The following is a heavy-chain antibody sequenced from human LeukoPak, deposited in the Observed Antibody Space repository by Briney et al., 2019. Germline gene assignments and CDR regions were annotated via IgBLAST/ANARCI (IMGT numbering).Heavy chain of an antibody. J-gene: IGHJ4*02. Sequence: SETLSLTCTVSGDSISSYSWSWIRQPPGKGLEWIGYTYYSGNTNYNPSLKSRVTISVDTSKNQFSLKVSSVTAADTAVYYCARVFHDSSGYPLDYWGQGTLVTVSS. CDR1: GDSISSYS. CDR2: TYYSGNT. CDR3: ARVFHDSSGYPLDY. V-gene: IGHV4-59*01. D-gene: IGHD3-22*01.